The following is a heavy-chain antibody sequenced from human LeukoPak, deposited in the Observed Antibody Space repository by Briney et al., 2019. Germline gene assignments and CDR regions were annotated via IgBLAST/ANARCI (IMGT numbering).Heavy chain of an antibody. V-gene: IGHV3-23*01. CDR1: GFTFTSYA. D-gene: IGHD1-1*01. CDR2: ISGGGENT. J-gene: IGHJ2*01. Sequence: RSGGSLRLSCAASGFTFTSYAMSWIRQAPGKGLEWVSAISGGGENTYYADSVKGRFTTSRDNSKNTLYLQMNSLRAEDTATYYCAKPRAMTTGVGRYFDLWGRGTLVTVSS. CDR3: AKPRAMTTGVGRYFDL.